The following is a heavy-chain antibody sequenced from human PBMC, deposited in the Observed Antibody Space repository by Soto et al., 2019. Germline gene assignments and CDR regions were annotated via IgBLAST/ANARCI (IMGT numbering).Heavy chain of an antibody. D-gene: IGHD6-13*01. CDR1: GYTFINYG. Sequence: GALVKVSCKASGYTFINYGISWVRQAPGQGLEWMGWISAYNGNTNYAQKLQGRVTMTTDTSTSTAYMELRSLRSDDTAVYHCARDGYSSNWCVLWGQGTLVTVSS. CDR3: ARDGYSSNWCVL. V-gene: IGHV1-18*01. CDR2: ISAYNGNT. J-gene: IGHJ5*02.